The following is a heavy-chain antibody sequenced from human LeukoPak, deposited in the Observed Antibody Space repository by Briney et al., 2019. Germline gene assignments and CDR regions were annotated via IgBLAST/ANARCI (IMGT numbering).Heavy chain of an antibody. J-gene: IGHJ3*02. V-gene: IGHV4-38-2*01. Sequence: SETLSLTCAVSGYSISSGYYCGWIRQPPAKGLQWIGSIYHSGGSYYNPSLKSRVTISVHTSKKQFSLKLSSVTAADTAVYYCARKIITMIVVADDAFDIWGQGTMVTVSS. CDR3: ARKIITMIVVADDAFDI. CDR2: IYHSGGS. CDR1: GYSISSGYY. D-gene: IGHD3-22*01.